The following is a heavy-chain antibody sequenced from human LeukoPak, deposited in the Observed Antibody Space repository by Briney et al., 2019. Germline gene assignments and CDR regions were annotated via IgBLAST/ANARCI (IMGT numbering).Heavy chain of an antibody. Sequence: PGGSLRLSCAASGFTFSSYAMSWVRQAPGKGLEWVSGLSGSDGSTYYADSVKGRFTISRDNSKNTLYLQMNSLRAEDTAVYYCAKGALEPLRYFDYWGQGTLVTVSS. CDR1: GFTFSSYA. V-gene: IGHV3-23*01. CDR2: LSGSDGST. J-gene: IGHJ4*02. CDR3: AKGALEPLRYFDY. D-gene: IGHD1-1*01.